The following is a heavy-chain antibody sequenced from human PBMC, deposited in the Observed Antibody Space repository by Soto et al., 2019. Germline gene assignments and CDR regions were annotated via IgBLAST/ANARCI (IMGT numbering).Heavy chain of an antibody. CDR3: AKGIAAADW. D-gene: IGHD6-13*01. V-gene: IGHV3-30*18. Sequence: QVQLVESGGGVVQPGRSLRLSCAASGFTFSSYGMHWVLQAPGKGLEWVAVISYDGSNKYYADSVKGRFTISRDNSKNTLYLQMNSMRPEDTAEYYCAKGIAAADWGGQGTLVTVS. CDR1: GFTFSSYG. J-gene: IGHJ4*02. CDR2: ISYDGSNK.